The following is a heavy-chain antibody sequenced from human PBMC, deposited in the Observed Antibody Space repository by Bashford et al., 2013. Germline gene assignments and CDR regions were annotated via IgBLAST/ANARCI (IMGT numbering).Heavy chain of an antibody. CDR2: AT. J-gene: IGHJ4*02. V-gene: IGHV3-73*01. D-gene: IGHD2-15*01. CDR3: ARDTRYCSGGSCYSGFDY. Sequence: ATAYAASVKGRFTISRDDSKNTAFLQMDSLKTEDTAVYYCARDTRYCSGGSCYSGFDYWGQGTLVTVSS.